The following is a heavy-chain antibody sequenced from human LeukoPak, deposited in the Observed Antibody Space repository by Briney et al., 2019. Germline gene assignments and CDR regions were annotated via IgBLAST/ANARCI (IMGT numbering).Heavy chain of an antibody. CDR2: IYHSGST. D-gene: IGHD6-13*01. J-gene: IGHJ4*02. Sequence: SETLSLTCTVSGGSISSGSYYWGWIRQPPGKGLEWIGSIYHSGSTYYNPSLKSRVTISVDTSKNQFSLKLSSVTAADTAVYYCARLGSSRVYYFDYWGQGTLVTVSS. V-gene: IGHV4-39*07. CDR1: GGSISSGSYY. CDR3: ARLGSSRVYYFDY.